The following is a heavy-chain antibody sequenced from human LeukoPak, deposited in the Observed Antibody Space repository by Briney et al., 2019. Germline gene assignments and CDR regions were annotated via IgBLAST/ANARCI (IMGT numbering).Heavy chain of an antibody. J-gene: IGHJ5*02. D-gene: IGHD1-1*01. Sequence: GGSLRLSCVASGFPFDDFAMHWVRHVPGKAPEWVSGINWDSGKMDYADSVKGRFIISRDNSKNSLYLQMNSLRSEDTAFYYCAIGLESVLRQMDRIDPWGQGALVTVYS. CDR3: AIGLESVLRQMDRIDP. CDR2: INWDSGKM. CDR1: GFPFDDFA. V-gene: IGHV3-9*01.